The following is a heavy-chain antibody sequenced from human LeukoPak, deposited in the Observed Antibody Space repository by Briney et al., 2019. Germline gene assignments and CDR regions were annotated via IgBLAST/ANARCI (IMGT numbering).Heavy chain of an antibody. CDR3: TSWSTNFDY. D-gene: IGHD2/OR15-2a*01. CDR2: IRSKANSYAT. Sequence: GGSLKLSCAASGFTFSGSAMHWVRQASGKGLEWVGRIRSKANSYATAYAASVKGRFTISRDDSKNTAYLQMNSLKTEDTAVYYCTSWSTNFDYWGQGTLVTVSS. J-gene: IGHJ4*02. V-gene: IGHV3-73*01. CDR1: GFTFSGSA.